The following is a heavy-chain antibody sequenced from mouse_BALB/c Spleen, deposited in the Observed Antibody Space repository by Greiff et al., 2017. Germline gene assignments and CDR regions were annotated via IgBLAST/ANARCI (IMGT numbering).Heavy chain of an antibody. J-gene: IGHJ4*01. D-gene: IGHD4-1*01. CDR2: IDPSDSET. CDR1: GYSFTSYW. V-gene: IGHV1S126*01. CDR3: ARGTGTGYAMDY. Sequence: VQLQQSGPQLVRPGASVKISCKASGYSFTSYWMHWVKQRPGQGLEWIGMIDPSDSETRLNQKFKDKATLTVDKSSSTAYMQLSSPTSEDSAVYYCARGTGTGYAMDYWGQGTSVTVSS.